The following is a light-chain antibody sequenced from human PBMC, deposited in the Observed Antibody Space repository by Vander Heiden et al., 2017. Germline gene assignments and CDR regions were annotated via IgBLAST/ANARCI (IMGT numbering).Light chain of an antibody. J-gene: IGLJ3*02. CDR1: SSDVGVFNY. V-gene: IGLV2-11*01. CDR2: DVS. Sequence: QSALTQPRSVSGAPGQSVTISCTGTSSDVGVFNYVPWYQQHPGKAPNLLIYDVSGRPSGVPDRSSGSKSGNTASLTIAGLQSDDEDYYYCCANEASVLFGGGTELTVL. CDR3: CANEASVL.